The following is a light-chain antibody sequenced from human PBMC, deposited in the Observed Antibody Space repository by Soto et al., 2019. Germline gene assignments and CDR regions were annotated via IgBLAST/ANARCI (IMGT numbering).Light chain of an antibody. J-gene: IGKJ1*01. CDR1: ESIRTW. CDR3: QQYNNYPRT. V-gene: IGKV1-5*01. Sequence: DIQMSQPPTTLSASIGDRVTITCRASESIRTWLAWYQHKPGKAPKFLIYDASTLESGVPSRFSGSGSGTEFTLTISSLQPDDFATYYCQQYNNYPRTFGQGTIVDIK. CDR2: DAS.